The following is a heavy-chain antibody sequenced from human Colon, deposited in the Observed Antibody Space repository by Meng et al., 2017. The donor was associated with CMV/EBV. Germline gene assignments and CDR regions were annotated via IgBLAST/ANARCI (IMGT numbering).Heavy chain of an antibody. J-gene: IGHJ4*02. Sequence: QVQLAQSGASVKKPGDSVKISCNASGYSFTSYYIPWVRQAPGQGLEWMGIMFSNRGSASYPQKFQGRVTITRDTSTSTVYMELSSLRSEDTAVYYCAREVPDTINFDYWGQGTLVTVSS. D-gene: IGHD2-2*02. CDR1: GYSFTSYY. CDR2: MFSNRGSA. V-gene: IGHV1-46*01. CDR3: AREVPDTINFDY.